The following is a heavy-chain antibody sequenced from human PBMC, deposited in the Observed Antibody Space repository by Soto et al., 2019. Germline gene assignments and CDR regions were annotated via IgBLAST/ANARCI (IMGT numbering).Heavy chain of an antibody. Sequence: LSLTCTVSGGSISSYYWSWIRQPPGKGLEWIGYIYYSGGTNYNPSLKSRVTISVDTSKNQFSLKLSSVTAADTAVYYCARGYDFWSGYPTNNWFDPWGQGTLVTVSS. CDR2: IYYSGGT. CDR3: ARGYDFWSGYPTNNWFDP. J-gene: IGHJ5*02. V-gene: IGHV4-59*01. D-gene: IGHD3-3*01. CDR1: GGSISSYY.